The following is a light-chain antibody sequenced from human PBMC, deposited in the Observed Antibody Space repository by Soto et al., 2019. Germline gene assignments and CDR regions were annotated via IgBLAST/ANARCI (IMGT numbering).Light chain of an antibody. Sequence: LTQPASVSGSPGQSITISCTGTSSDVGGYNYVSWYQQHPGKAPKLMIYEVSNRPSGVSNRFSGSKSGNTASLTISGLQAEDEADYYCSSYTSSSTSVFGTGTKLTVL. J-gene: IGLJ1*01. CDR2: EVS. V-gene: IGLV2-14*01. CDR1: SSDVGGYNY. CDR3: SSYTSSSTSV.